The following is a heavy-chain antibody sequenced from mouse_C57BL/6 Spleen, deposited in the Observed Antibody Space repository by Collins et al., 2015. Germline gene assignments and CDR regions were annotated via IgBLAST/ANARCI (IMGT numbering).Heavy chain of an antibody. D-gene: IGHD1-1*01. Sequence: YNGKFKGKATLTADKSSSTAYMQLSSLTSEDSAVYFCARGDYYGSSLDYWGQGTTLTVSS. J-gene: IGHJ2*01. CDR3: ARGDYYGSSLDY. V-gene: IGHV1-82*01.